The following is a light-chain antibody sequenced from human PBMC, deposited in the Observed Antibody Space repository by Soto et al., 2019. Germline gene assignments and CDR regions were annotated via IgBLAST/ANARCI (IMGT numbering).Light chain of an antibody. J-gene: IGLJ2*01. V-gene: IGLV2-14*01. CDR1: SNDVGSYNY. CDR3: SSFTSSSALEVV. Sequence: QSALTQPASVSGSPGQSMTVSCTGTSNDVGSYNYVSWYQQHPGKAPKLMIYEVSYRPSGVSNRFSGSKAGNTASLTISGLQPEDEAAYYCSSFTSSSALEVVFGGGTKLTVL. CDR2: EVS.